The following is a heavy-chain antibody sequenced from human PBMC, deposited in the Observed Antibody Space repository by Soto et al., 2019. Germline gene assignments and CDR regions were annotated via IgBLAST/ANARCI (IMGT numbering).Heavy chain of an antibody. CDR2: IWYDGNNK. Sequence: QVQLVESGGGVVQPGRSLRLSCAASGFTFSSHSMHWVRQAPGKGLEWVAVIWYDGNNKYYADSVKGRFTISRDNPKNTLYLQMNSLRAEDTAVYFCARGAKIVEEPAGQFDLWGRGTLVTVSS. CDR1: GFTFSSHS. D-gene: IGHD2-2*01. CDR3: ARGAKIVEEPAGQFDL. J-gene: IGHJ2*01. V-gene: IGHV3-33*01.